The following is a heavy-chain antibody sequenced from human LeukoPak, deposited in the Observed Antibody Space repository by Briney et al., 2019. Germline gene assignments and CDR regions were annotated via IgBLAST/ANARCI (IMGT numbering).Heavy chain of an antibody. D-gene: IGHD3-22*01. CDR1: GGSIGTYY. CDR3: ARQGWYYYDSSGRAYDAFDI. CDR2: IYYSGST. J-gene: IGHJ3*02. Sequence: PSETLSLTCSVSGGSIGTYYWSWIRQPPGKGLEWIGYIYYSGSTNYNPSLKSRVTMSVDTSKNQFSLKLSSVTAADTAVYYCARQGWYYYDSSGRAYDAFDIWGQGTMVTVSS. V-gene: IGHV4-59*08.